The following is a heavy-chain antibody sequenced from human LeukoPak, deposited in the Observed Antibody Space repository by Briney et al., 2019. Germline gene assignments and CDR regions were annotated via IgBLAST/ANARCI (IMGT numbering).Heavy chain of an antibody. CDR1: GFTFSSYA. CDR3: ARDLRDSSARRGY. J-gene: IGHJ4*02. D-gene: IGHD6-6*01. Sequence: PGGSLRLSCAASGFTFSSYAMSWVRQAPGKGLEWVSAISGSGGSTYYADSVKGRFTISRDNSKNTLYLQMNSLRAEDTAVYYCARDLRDSSARRGYWGQGTLVTVSS. CDR2: ISGSGGST. V-gene: IGHV3-23*01.